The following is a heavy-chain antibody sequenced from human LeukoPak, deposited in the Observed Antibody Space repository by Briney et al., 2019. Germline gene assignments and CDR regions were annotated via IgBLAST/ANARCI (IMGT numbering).Heavy chain of an antibody. CDR2: INNDGSNT. CDR3: ARDATGFDY. J-gene: IGHJ4*02. V-gene: IGHV3-74*01. CDR1: GFTFSSYW. D-gene: IGHD4-17*01. Sequence: GGSLRLSCAASGFTFSSYWMHWVRQAPGKGLVWVSHINNDGSNTNYADSVKGRFTISRDNAKNTLYLQMNSLRAEDTAVHHCARDATGFDYWGQGTLVTVSS.